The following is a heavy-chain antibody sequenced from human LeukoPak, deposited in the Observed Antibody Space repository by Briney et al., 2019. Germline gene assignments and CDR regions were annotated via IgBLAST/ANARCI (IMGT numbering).Heavy chain of an antibody. D-gene: IGHD3-16*01. CDR3: ARYRGGFHDY. V-gene: IGHV4-59*01. CDR1: GGSISSYY. J-gene: IGHJ4*02. Sequence: SETLSLTCTGSGGSISSYYWSWIRQPPGKGLEWIGYIYYSGSTNYNPSLKSRETISVDTSKNQFSLKLSSVTAADTAVYYCARYRGGFHDYWGQGTLVTVSS. CDR2: IYYSGST.